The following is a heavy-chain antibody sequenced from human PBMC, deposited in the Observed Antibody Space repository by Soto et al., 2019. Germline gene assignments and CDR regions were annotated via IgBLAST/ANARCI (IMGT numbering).Heavy chain of an antibody. J-gene: IGHJ4*02. V-gene: IGHV1-2*04. D-gene: IGHD3-3*01. Sequence: ASVKVSCKASGYTFTGYYMHWVRQAPGQGLEWMGWINPNSGGTNYAQKFQGWVTMTRDTSISTAYMELSRLRSDDTAVYYCARGGDFWSGYSYFDYWGQGTLVTVSS. CDR2: INPNSGGT. CDR1: GYTFTGYY. CDR3: ARGGDFWSGYSYFDY.